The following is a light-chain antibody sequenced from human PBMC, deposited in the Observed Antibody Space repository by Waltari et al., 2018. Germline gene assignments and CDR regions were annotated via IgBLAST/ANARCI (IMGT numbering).Light chain of an antibody. J-gene: IGLJ3*02. Sequence: QVGLTQPPSVSKGFRQTATLTCTGNTNNVGYEGAAWLQQHQGHPPKLLSYRNNNRPSGISERFSASRSGNTASLTITELQAEDEGDYYCSAWDSDLSAWVFGGGTKLTVL. CDR3: SAWDSDLSAWV. CDR2: RNN. CDR1: TNNVGYEG. V-gene: IGLV10-54*04.